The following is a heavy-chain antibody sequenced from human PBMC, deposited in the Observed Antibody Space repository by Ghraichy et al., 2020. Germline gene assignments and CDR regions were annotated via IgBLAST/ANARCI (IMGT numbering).Heavy chain of an antibody. CDR3: VRHEDRYCGVDCDLDV. D-gene: IGHD2-21*02. Sequence: SQTLSLTGTVSGASVRSNNYYWGWIRQPPGKGLEWIASIYYSGNTYYNPSLKSRVTISIDTSTNQFSLRLSSVTAADTAVYYCVRHEDRYCGVDCDLDVWGQGTKVTVSS. CDR2: IYYSGNT. V-gene: IGHV4-39*07. CDR1: GASVRSNNYY. J-gene: IGHJ6*02.